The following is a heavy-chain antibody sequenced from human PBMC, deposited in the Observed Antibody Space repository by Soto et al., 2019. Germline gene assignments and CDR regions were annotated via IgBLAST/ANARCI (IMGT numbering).Heavy chain of an antibody. CDR2: IIPILGIA. J-gene: IGHJ5*02. D-gene: IGHD3-16*01. V-gene: IGHV1-69*08. Sequence: QDQLVQSGAEVKNPGSSVKVSCKASGGTFSSYTISWVRQAPGQGLEWMGRIIPILGIANYAQKFQGRVTITADKSTSTAYMELSSLRSEDTAVYYCARDVSDLNWFDPWGQGTLVTVSS. CDR1: GGTFSSYT. CDR3: ARDVSDLNWFDP.